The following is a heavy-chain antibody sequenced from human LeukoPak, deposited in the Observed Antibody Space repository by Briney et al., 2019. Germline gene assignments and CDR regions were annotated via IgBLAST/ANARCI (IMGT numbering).Heavy chain of an antibody. CDR1: GFTFANYA. D-gene: IGHD5/OR15-5a*01. CDR3: AKDDLMDSVSTVRNWFDT. Sequence: GGPLRLSCAASGFTFANYALTWVRQAPGKGLEWVSTVSGGGGVTYYAGSVKGRFTISRDNSKNTLYLQMNRLRAEDTALYYCAKDDLMDSVSTVRNWFDTWGQGTPVTVSS. CDR2: VSGGGGVT. J-gene: IGHJ5*02. V-gene: IGHV3-23*01.